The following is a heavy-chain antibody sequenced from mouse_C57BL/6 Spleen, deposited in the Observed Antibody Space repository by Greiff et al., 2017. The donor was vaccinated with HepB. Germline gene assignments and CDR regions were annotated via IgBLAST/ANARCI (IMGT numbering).Heavy chain of an antibody. V-gene: IGHV3-6*01. J-gene: IGHJ3*01. CDR3: ARGGTGTAWFAY. Sequence: EVQLVESGPGLVKPSQSLSLTCSVTGYSITSGYYWNWIRQFPGNKLEWMGYISYDGSNNYNPSLKSRISITRDTSKNQFFLKLNSVTTEDTATYYCARGGTGTAWFAYWGQGTLVTVSA. CDR2: ISYDGSN. CDR1: GYSITSGYY. D-gene: IGHD4-1*01.